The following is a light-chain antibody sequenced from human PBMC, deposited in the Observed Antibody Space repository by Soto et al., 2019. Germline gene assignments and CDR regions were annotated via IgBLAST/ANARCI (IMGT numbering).Light chain of an antibody. J-gene: IGLJ1*01. CDR1: SSDVGGYNY. V-gene: IGLV2-11*01. Sequence: QSALTPPRSVSGSPGQSVAISCTGTSSDVGGYNYVSWYQQHPGKAPKLMIFDVTKRPSGVPDRFSGSKSGNTASLTISRLQAEDEADYYCCSYVGSYSYVFGTGTKVTVL. CDR3: CSYVGSYSYV. CDR2: DVT.